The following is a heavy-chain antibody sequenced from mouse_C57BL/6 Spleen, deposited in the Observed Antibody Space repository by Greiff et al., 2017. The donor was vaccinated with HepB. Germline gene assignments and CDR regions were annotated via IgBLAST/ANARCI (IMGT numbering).Heavy chain of an antibody. D-gene: IGHD1-1*01. Sequence: VQLQQSGAELVRPGTSVKMSCKASGYTFTNYWIGWAKQRPGHGLEWIGDIYPGGGYTNYNEKFKGKATLTADKSSSTAYMQFSSLTSEDSAIYYCARGGYYGSPDWDFDVWGTGTTVTVSS. CDR3: ARGGYYGSPDWDFDV. CDR2: IYPGGGYT. J-gene: IGHJ1*03. V-gene: IGHV1-63*01. CDR1: GYTFTNYW.